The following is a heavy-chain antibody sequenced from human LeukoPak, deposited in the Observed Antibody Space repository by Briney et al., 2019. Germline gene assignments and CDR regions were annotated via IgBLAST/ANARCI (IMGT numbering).Heavy chain of an antibody. V-gene: IGHV1-46*01. J-gene: IGHJ6*02. D-gene: IGHD3-10*01. CDR2: IYPSTGST. CDR1: PYTFTTYH. Sequence: ASVKVSCKSSPYTFTTYHIHGVRQAPGQGLEWIGMIYPSTGSTYYAQRFQGRVTMTRDTYTSGYHMTLGSLTSDDAAGYSCARDWRIALVRVIANVPGDMNVWGQGTTVTVSS. CDR3: ARDWRIALVRVIANVPGDMNV.